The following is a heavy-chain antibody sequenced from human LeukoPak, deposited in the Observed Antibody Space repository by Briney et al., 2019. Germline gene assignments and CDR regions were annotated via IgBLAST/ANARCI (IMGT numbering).Heavy chain of an antibody. J-gene: IGHJ3*02. CDR2: ISWNGVTL. CDR3: VKDRRDGYFGDAFDI. V-gene: IGHV3-9*03. D-gene: IGHD5-24*01. Sequence: PGGSLRLSCAASGFTFNDHAMYWVRQAPGKGLEWVSSISWNGVTLGYADSVKGRFTISRDNARNSLHLQMNSLRAEDMALYYCVKDRRDGYFGDAFDIWGQGTMVTVSS. CDR1: GFTFNDHA.